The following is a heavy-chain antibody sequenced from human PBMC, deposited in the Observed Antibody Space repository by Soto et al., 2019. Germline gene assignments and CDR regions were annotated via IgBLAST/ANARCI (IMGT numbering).Heavy chain of an antibody. V-gene: IGHV3-23*01. J-gene: IGHJ4*02. Sequence: EVQLLESGGGLVRPGGSLRLSCAASGFIFDNYAMSWVRQAPGKGLEWISTISGGGSATFYADSVKDRFTISGDSSKSTMYLQMHSLRAEDTAIYYCAKIKQGYFDYWGQGTQVIVSS. CDR3: AKIKQGYFDY. CDR1: GFIFDNYA. CDR2: ISGGGSAT.